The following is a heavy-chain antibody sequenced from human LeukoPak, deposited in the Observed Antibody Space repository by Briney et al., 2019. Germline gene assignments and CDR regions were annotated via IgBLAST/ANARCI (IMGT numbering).Heavy chain of an antibody. CDR1: GFTFSSYG. J-gene: IGHJ4*02. Sequence: HPGGSLRLSCAASGFTFSSYGMHWVRQAPGKGLEWVAFIRYDGSNKYYADSVKGRFTISRDNSKNTLYLQMNSLRAEDTAVYYCAKEQYNWNSIFDYWGQGTLVTVSS. D-gene: IGHD1-7*01. CDR2: IRYDGSNK. V-gene: IGHV3-30*02. CDR3: AKEQYNWNSIFDY.